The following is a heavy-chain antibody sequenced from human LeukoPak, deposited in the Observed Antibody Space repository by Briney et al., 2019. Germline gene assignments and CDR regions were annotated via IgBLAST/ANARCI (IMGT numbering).Heavy chain of an antibody. D-gene: IGHD5-18*01. CDR2: ISAYNGNT. Sequence: ASVKVSCKASGYTFTSYGISWVRQAPGQGLEWMGWISAYNGNTNYAQKLQGRVTMTTDTSTSTAYMELRSLRSDDTAVYYCTTDGYSYGYDWFDPWGQGTLVTVSS. CDR3: TTDGYSYGYDWFDP. V-gene: IGHV1-18*01. CDR1: GYTFTSYG. J-gene: IGHJ5*02.